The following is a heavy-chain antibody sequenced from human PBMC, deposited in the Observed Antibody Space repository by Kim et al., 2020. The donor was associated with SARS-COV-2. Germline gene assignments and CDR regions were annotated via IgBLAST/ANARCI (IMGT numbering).Heavy chain of an antibody. V-gene: IGHV6-1*01. J-gene: IGHJ6*02. Sequence: SVKSRITINPDTSKNQFSLQLNAVTPEDTAVYYCARDKGGAVAGRYGMDVWGQGTTVTVSS. CDR3: ARDKGGAVAGRYGMDV. D-gene: IGHD6-19*01.